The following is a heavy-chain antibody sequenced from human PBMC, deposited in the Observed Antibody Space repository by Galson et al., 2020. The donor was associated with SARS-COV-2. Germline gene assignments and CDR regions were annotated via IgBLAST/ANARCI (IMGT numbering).Heavy chain of an antibody. CDR1: GCTFTGYY. V-gene: IGHV1-2*02. Sequence: ASVKVSCKASGCTFTGYYMHWVRQAPGQGLEWMGWINPNSGGTNYAQKFQGRVTMTRDTSISIAYMELSRLRSDDTAVYYCARDGTAMVTNGFDIWGQWTMVTVSS. CDR2: INPNSGGT. D-gene: IGHD5-18*01. J-gene: IGHJ3*02. CDR3: ARDGTAMVTNGFDI.